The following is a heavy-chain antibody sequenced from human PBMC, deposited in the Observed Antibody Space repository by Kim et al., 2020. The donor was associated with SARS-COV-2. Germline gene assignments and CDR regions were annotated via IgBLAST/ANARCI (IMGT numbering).Heavy chain of an antibody. CDR2: RGNT. CDR3: ARALDFDY. V-gene: IGHV1-8*01. Sequence: RGNTGYAQKFQGRVTITRNTSISTAYMELSSLRSEDTAVYYCARALDFDYWGQGTLVTVSS. J-gene: IGHJ4*02. D-gene: IGHD3-16*01.